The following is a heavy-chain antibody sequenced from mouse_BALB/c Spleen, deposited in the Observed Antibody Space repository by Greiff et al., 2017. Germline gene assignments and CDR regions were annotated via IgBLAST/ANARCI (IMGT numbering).Heavy chain of an antibody. J-gene: IGHJ3*01. CDR1: GYTFTDYN. V-gene: IGHV1S29*02. Sequence: VQLQQSGPELVKPGASVKISCKASGYTFTDYNMHWVKQSHGKSLEWIGYIYPYNGGTGYNQKFKSKATLTVDNSSSTAYMELRSLTSEDSAVYYCAREGWLPFAYWGQGTLVTVSA. CDR2: IYPYNGGT. D-gene: IGHD2-3*01. CDR3: AREGWLPFAY.